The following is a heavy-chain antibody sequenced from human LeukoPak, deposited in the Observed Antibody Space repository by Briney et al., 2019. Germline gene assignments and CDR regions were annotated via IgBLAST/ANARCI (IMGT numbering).Heavy chain of an antibody. D-gene: IGHD3-22*01. V-gene: IGHV3-21*01. CDR2: ISSSSSYI. Sequence: PGGSLRLSCAASGFTFSSYSMNWVRQAPGKGLEWVSSISSSSSYIYYADSVKGRFTISRDNAKNSLYLQMNSLRAEDTAVYYCARSPPMIVVIRFDPWGQGTLVTVSS. J-gene: IGHJ5*02. CDR3: ARSPPMIVVIRFDP. CDR1: GFTFSSYS.